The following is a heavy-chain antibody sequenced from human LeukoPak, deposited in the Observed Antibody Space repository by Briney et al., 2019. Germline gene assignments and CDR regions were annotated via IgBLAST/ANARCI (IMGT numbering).Heavy chain of an antibody. CDR2: IRTSGGVV. J-gene: IGHJ3*01. CDR1: GFTFTSYT. Sequence: GGSLRLSCAASGFTFTSYTMNWVRQAPGKGLEWISYIRTSGGVVSYTDSVRGRFTISTDSTKNSLYLQMNSLRDDDTAVYYCVRDQFYAFDVWGQGTMVTVSS. CDR3: VRDQFYAFDV. V-gene: IGHV3-48*02.